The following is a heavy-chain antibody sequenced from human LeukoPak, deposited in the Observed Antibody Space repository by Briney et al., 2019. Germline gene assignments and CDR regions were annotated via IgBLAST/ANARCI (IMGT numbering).Heavy chain of an antibody. V-gene: IGHV3-74*01. CDR2: INPDGSFT. J-gene: IGHJ4*02. CDR1: GFTLSSYW. Sequence: GGSLRLSCAASGFTLSSYWMDWVRQVPGKGLLWVSRINPDGSFTSYADRVKGQFTISRDDAKNTLYLQMNSLTVEDTAVYYCVRDRGWNSFDDWGQGTLVTVSS. D-gene: IGHD1-1*01. CDR3: VRDRGWNSFDD.